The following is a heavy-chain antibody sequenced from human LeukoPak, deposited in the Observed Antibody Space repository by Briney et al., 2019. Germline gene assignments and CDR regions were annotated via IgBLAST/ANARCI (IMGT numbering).Heavy chain of an antibody. D-gene: IGHD4-17*01. Sequence: ASVKVSCKASGYTFTSYDINWVRQATGQGLEWMGWMNPNSGNTGYAQKFQGRVTMTRNTSISTAYMELSSLRSEGTAVYYCARFGDYRKAPTDYWGQGTLVTVSS. V-gene: IGHV1-8*01. J-gene: IGHJ4*02. CDR2: MNPNSGNT. CDR1: GYTFTSYD. CDR3: ARFGDYRKAPTDY.